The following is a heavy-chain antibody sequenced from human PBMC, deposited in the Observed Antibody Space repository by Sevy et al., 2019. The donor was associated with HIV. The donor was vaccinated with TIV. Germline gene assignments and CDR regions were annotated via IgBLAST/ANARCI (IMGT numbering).Heavy chain of an antibody. J-gene: IGHJ3*02. CDR3: ARRITIFGVVIKEDAFDI. CDR1: GYSFTSYW. V-gene: IGHV5-51*01. D-gene: IGHD3-3*01. CDR2: IYPGDSDT. Sequence: GESLKISCKGSGYSFTSYWIGWVRQMPGKGLEWMGIIYPGDSDTRYSPSFQGQVTISTDKSISTAYLQWSSLKASDTAMYYCARRITIFGVVIKEDAFDIWGQGTMVTVSS.